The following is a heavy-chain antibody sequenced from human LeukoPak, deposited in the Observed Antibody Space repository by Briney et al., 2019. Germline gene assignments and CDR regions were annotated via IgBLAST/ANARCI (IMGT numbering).Heavy chain of an antibody. V-gene: IGHV3-21*01. CDR1: GFTFSSYS. CDR3: ARVVAVAGRAFDI. Sequence: GGSLRLSCAASGFTFSSYSMNWVRQAPGKGLEWVSSISSSSSYIYYADSVKGRFTISRDNAKSSLYLQMNSVRAEDTAVYYCARVVAVAGRAFDIWGQGTMVTVSS. CDR2: ISSSSSYI. J-gene: IGHJ3*02. D-gene: IGHD6-19*01.